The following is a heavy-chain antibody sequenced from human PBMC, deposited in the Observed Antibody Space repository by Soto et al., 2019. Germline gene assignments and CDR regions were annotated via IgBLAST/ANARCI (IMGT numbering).Heavy chain of an antibody. V-gene: IGHV3-15*07. D-gene: IGHD2-21*01. Sequence: WXSLGLSCAASGFTFNNAWINWSLQAPGKGLEWVGRIKSKTDGGTPDYAAPVKGRFAISRDDSKNMVYLQMNSLKTEDTGIFYCTRDSYSSIIVVRFDYWGHGTLVTVSS. CDR3: TRDSYSSIIVVRFDY. CDR2: IKSKTDGGTP. CDR1: GFTFNNAW. J-gene: IGHJ4*03.